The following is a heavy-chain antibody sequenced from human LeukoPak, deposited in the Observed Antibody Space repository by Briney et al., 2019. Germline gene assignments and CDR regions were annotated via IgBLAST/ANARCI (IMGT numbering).Heavy chain of an antibody. CDR3: ARGLKIAVAGLLSYSYDCYYIDG. J-gene: IGHJ6*03. D-gene: IGHD6-19*01. CDR1: GYTFTSYE. V-gene: IGHV1-8*03. CDR2: MNPNRGNT. Sequence: GASVPVSCQASGYTFTSYEINWVRQATGQGLAWMGWMNPNRGNTVYAQKIEGRDNITSNTSISTAYIELISLRSENTAGYYCARGLKIAVAGLLSYSYDCYYIDGWGKGTTVTVS.